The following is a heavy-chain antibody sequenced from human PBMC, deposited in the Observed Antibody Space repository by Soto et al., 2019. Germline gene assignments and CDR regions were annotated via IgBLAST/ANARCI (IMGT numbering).Heavy chain of an antibody. CDR3: AKHGIDYYDSSGYYFGWFDA. V-gene: IGHV3-23*01. CDR1: GFTFSSYA. CDR2: ISGSGGST. J-gene: IGHJ5*02. D-gene: IGHD3-22*01. Sequence: GGSLRLSCAASGFTFSSYAMSWVRQAPGKGLEWVSAISGSGGSTYYTASVKGRFTFSSGNSKNTLYLQMNSLRAEDTAVYYCAKHGIDYYDSSGYYFGWFDAWGQGTLVTV.